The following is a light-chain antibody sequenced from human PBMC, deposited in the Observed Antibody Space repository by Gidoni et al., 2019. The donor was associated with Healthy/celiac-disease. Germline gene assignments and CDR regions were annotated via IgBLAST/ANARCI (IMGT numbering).Light chain of an antibody. CDR3: QQYGSSPP. CDR2: GAS. J-gene: IGKJ4*01. CDR1: QSVSSSY. V-gene: IGKV3-20*01. Sequence: DIVLTQSPGTLSLSPGERATLSCRASQSVSSSYLAWYQQKPGQAPRLLIYGASSRATGFPDRFSGSGPGTVFTLTTSTLEPEDFAVYYCQQYGSSPPFGGXTKVEIK.